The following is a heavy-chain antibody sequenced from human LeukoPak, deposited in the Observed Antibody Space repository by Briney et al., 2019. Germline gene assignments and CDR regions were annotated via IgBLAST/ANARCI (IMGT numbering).Heavy chain of an antibody. J-gene: IGHJ5*02. CDR1: GYTFTGYY. Sequence: GASVNVSCKASGYTFTGYYMHWVRQAPGQGLEWMGWINPNSGGTNYAQKFQGRVTMTRDTSISTAYMELSRLRSDDTAVYYCARDADYGDYPWFDPWGQGTLVTVSS. V-gene: IGHV1-2*02. CDR2: INPNSGGT. CDR3: ARDADYGDYPWFDP. D-gene: IGHD4-17*01.